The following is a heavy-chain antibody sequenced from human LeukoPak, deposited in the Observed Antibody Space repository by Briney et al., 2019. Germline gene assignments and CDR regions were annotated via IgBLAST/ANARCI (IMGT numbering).Heavy chain of an antibody. V-gene: IGHV4-4*09. CDR1: GGSVRSYY. CDR3: SGGPAWAGTAFDF. J-gene: IGHJ4*02. Sequence: SETLSLTCSVSGGSVRSYYWSWIRQFAGKELQWIGYIYTSGSTDYNPSLKSRVTISVDRSRNLIFLNLRSVTAADTAVYYCSGGPAWAGTAFDFWGQGSRVTVSS. D-gene: IGHD6-19*01. CDR2: IYTSGST.